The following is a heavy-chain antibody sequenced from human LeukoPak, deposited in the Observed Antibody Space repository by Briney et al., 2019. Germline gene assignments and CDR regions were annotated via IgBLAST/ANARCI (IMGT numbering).Heavy chain of an antibody. D-gene: IGHD6-19*01. CDR1: GGSISSYY. J-gene: IGHJ4*02. CDR2: IYYSGSI. V-gene: IGHV4-59*01. Sequence: SETLSLTCTVSGGSISSYYWSWIRQPPGKGLEWIGYIYYSGSINYNPSLKSRVTISVDTSKNQFSLKLSSVTAADTAVYYCARFSSGSGANHEFDYWGQGTLVTVSS. CDR3: ARFSSGSGANHEFDY.